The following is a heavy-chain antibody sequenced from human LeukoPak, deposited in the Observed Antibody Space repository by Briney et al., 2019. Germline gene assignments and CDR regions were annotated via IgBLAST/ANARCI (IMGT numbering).Heavy chain of an antibody. J-gene: IGHJ6*03. CDR3: ARQISDYYYYYMDV. Sequence: SETLSLTCTVSGGSISSSNYYWGWIRQPPGKGLEWIGTIYYSGTTYYNPSLESRVTISEDTSKNQFSLTLRSVTAADTAVYYCARQISDYYYYYMDVWGKGTTVTVS. CDR2: IYYSGTT. CDR1: GGSISSSNYY. D-gene: IGHD3-10*01. V-gene: IGHV4-39*01.